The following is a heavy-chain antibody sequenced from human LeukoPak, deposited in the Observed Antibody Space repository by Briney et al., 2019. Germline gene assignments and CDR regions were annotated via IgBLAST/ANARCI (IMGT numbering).Heavy chain of an antibody. Sequence: GASVKVSCKASGYTFTGYYMHWVRQAPGQGLEWMGWINPNSGGTNYAQKFQGRVTMTRDTSISTAYMELSRLRSDDTAVYYCARERDPWLGKVDYYMDVWGKGTTVTISS. CDR2: INPNSGGT. CDR3: ARERDPWLGKVDYYMDV. V-gene: IGHV1-2*02. J-gene: IGHJ6*03. CDR1: GYTFTGYY. D-gene: IGHD6-19*01.